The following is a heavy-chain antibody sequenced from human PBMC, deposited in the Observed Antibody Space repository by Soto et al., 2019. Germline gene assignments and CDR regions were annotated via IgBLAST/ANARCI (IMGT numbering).Heavy chain of an antibody. CDR3: ARGNWQQPGGWFDP. Sequence: SETLSLTCTVSGGSISSYYWSWIRQPPGKGLEWIGYIYYSGSTNYNPSLKSRVTISVDTSKNQFSLKLSSVTAADTAVYYCARGNWQQPGGWFDPWGQGTLVTVSS. D-gene: IGHD6-13*01. CDR2: IYYSGST. CDR1: GGSISSYY. V-gene: IGHV4-59*01. J-gene: IGHJ5*02.